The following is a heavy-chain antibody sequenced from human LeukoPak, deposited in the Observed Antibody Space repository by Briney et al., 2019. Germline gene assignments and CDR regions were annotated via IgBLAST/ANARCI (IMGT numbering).Heavy chain of an antibody. CDR1: GGSISSSNW. V-gene: IGHV4-4*02. CDR2: VYYSETYSGTS. D-gene: IGHD1-26*01. J-gene: IGHJ4*02. CDR3: TRRREGSAYRDY. Sequence: SETLSLTCAVSGGSISSSNWWSWVRQPPGRGLEWIANVYYSETYSGTSYYSPSLKSRVTISVDTSNNHFSLSLSSVTAADTAVYYCTRRREGSAYRDYWGQGTLVTVSS.